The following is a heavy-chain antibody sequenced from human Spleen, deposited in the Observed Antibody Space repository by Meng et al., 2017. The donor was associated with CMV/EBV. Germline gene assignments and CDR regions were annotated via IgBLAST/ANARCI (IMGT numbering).Heavy chain of an antibody. J-gene: IGHJ6*02. D-gene: IGHD5-12*01. Sequence: GESLKISCAASGFAFSSYWMSWVRQTPGERLEWVANIKEDGGETYYVDSVKGRFTISRDNAKNSLYLQMNTLRAEDTAVYYCARSGGYVGDYGMDVWGQGTTVTVSS. CDR1: GFAFSSYW. CDR3: ARSGGYVGDYGMDV. V-gene: IGHV3-7*01. CDR2: IKEDGGET.